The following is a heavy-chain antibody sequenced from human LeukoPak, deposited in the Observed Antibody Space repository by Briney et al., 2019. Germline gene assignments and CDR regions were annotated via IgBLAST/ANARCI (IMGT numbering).Heavy chain of an antibody. J-gene: IGHJ4*02. CDR1: GFTFSSYA. Sequence: PGGSLRLSCVVSGFTFSSYAMSWVRQAPGKGLEWVSAISNGGSTYYADSVKGRFTISRDNSKTTVYLQMNSLRAEDTAVFYCARVICSSTNCYYFDYWGQGTLVTVSS. CDR3: ARVICSSTNCYYFDY. V-gene: IGHV3-23*01. CDR2: ISNGGST. D-gene: IGHD2-2*01.